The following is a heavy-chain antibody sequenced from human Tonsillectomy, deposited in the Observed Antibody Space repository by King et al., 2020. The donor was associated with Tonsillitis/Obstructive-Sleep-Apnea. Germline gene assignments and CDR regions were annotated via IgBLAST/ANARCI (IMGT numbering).Heavy chain of an antibody. J-gene: IGHJ6*03. CDR2: IFSNDEK. CDR1: GFSLSNARMG. CDR3: ARIREVVIIYYYMDV. V-gene: IGHV2-26*01. D-gene: IGHD3-3*01. Sequence: TLKESGPVLVKPTETLTLTCTVSGFSLSNARMGVSWIRQPPGKALEWRAPIFSNDEKSSSQSLKSRLTISKDTPKSQAVLTMTNMDPVDTATYYCARIREVVIIYYYMDVWGKGTTVTVSS.